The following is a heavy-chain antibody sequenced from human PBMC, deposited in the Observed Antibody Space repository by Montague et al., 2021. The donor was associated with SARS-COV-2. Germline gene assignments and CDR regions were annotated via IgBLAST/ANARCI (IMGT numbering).Heavy chain of an antibody. J-gene: IGHJ4*02. D-gene: IGHD2-21*01. CDR3: ARAIQTTPLMVVIAMPRPFYYFDY. Sequence: SETLSLTCAVYGGSFSGDGSFSGYYWSWIRQPPGKGLEWIGEINHGGTTNYNPSLTSRVIISVDTSKNQFSLKLRSVTAADTAVYYCARAIQTTPLMVVIAMPRPFYYFDYWGQGTLVTVSS. CDR2: INHGGTT. V-gene: IGHV4-34*01. CDR1: GGSFSGDGSFSGYY.